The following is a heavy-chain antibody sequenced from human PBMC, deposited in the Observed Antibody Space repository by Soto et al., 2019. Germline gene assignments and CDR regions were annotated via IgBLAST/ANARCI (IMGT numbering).Heavy chain of an antibody. D-gene: IGHD3-10*01. CDR2: ISGSGGVT. CDR1: GFTFKNYD. V-gene: IGHV3-23*01. J-gene: IGHJ4*02. Sequence: EVELLESGGGLVQPGGSLRLSCVASGFTFKNYDMRWIRQAPGKGLEWVSGISGSGGVTYYADSVKGRFTISRHNSKNTLYLQMNSLRAEDTAIYYCAKNRQFRSYYESAGHYDNWGQGTLVTVSS. CDR3: AKNRQFRSYYESAGHYDN.